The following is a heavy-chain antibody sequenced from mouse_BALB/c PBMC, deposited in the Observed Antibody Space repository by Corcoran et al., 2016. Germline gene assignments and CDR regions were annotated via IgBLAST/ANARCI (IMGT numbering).Heavy chain of an antibody. V-gene: IGHV3-6*02. Sequence: DVQLQESGPGLVKPSQSLSLTCSVTGYSITSGYYWNWIRQFPGNKLEWMGYISYDGSNNYNPSLKNRISITRYTSKNQFFLKLNSVTTEDTATYYGATLLRPFDYWGQGTTLTVSS. CDR2: ISYDGSN. CDR3: ATLLRPFDY. D-gene: IGHD1-2*01. CDR1: GYSITSGYY. J-gene: IGHJ2*01.